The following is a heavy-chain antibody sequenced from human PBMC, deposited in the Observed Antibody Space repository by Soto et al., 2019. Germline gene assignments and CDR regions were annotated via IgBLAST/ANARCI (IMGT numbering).Heavy chain of an antibody. D-gene: IGHD6-6*01. V-gene: IGHV4-34*01. CDR2: INHSGST. CDR1: GGSFSGYY. CDR3: ARGQGLSIAARRFDY. J-gene: IGHJ4*02. Sequence: QVQLQQWGAGLLKPSETLSLTCAVYGGSFSGYYWSWIRQPPGKGLEWIGEINHSGSTNYNPSLKSRVTISVDTSKNQFSRKLSSVTAADTAVYYCARGQGLSIAARRFDYWGQGTLVTVSS.